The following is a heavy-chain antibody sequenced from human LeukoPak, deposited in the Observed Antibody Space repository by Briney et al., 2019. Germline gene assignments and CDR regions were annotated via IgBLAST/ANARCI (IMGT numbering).Heavy chain of an antibody. CDR3: ARGSIWFGESPFDY. CDR1: EYSFTSYA. CDR2: INPGNGNT. Sequence: ASVKVSCKASEYSFTSYAIHWVHQAPGQRLGWMGWINPGNGNTKYSEELQGRVTMTRDTSTSTVYMELSSLRSEDTAVYYRARGSIWFGESPFDYWGQGTLVTVSS. V-gene: IGHV1-3*03. J-gene: IGHJ4*02. D-gene: IGHD3-10*01.